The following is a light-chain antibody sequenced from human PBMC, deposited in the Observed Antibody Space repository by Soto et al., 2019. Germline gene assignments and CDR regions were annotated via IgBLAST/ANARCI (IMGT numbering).Light chain of an antibody. V-gene: IGLV1-51*01. CDR1: SSNIGNNY. J-gene: IGLJ2*01. Sequence: QLVLTQPPSVSAAPGQKVTISCSGSSSNIGNNYVSWFQQLPGTAPKLLIYDNNKRPSGIPDRFSGSKSGTSATLGITGLQTGDEADYYCGTWDSSLSGGVFGGGTKLTVL. CDR2: DNN. CDR3: GTWDSSLSGGV.